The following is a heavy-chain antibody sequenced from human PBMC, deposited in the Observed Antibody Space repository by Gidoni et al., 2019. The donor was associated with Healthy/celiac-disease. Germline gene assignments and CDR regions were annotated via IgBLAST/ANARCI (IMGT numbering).Heavy chain of an antibody. CDR1: GCTSSSYA. Sequence: EVQLLESGGGWVQSGGSLRLSCAASGCTSSSYARSWVRQAPGKGLEWGSAISGSGGSTYYADSVKGRFTISRDNSKNTLYLQMNSLRAEDTAVYYCAKDHSGSGSYYGYWGQGTLVTVSS. CDR3: AKDHSGSGSYYGY. J-gene: IGHJ4*02. V-gene: IGHV3-23*01. CDR2: ISGSGGST. D-gene: IGHD3-10*01.